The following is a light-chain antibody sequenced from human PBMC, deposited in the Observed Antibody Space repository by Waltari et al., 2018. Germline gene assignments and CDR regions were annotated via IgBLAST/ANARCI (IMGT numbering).Light chain of an antibody. V-gene: IGKV1-9*01. CDR3: QDLNDFPFT. CDR2: ATS. Sequence: IQLTQSPSSLSASVGDRATITCRASQGISSYLAWYQQKPGQVPKLLIYATSTLQTGVPSRFSGSGSGTDFTLTISSLQPEDFATYYCQDLNDFPFTFGQGTKLEI. J-gene: IGKJ2*01. CDR1: QGISSY.